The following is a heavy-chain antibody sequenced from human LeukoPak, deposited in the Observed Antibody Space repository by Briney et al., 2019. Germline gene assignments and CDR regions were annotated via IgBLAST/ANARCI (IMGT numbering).Heavy chain of an antibody. Sequence: GGSLRLSCATSGFAFSDYAMTWVRQAPGKGLAWVSAISGSGGSTYYADSVKGRFTISRDNSKNTLYLQMNSLRAEDTAVYYCAIVIGSGWSHDYWGQGTLVTVSS. CDR3: AIVIGSGWSHDY. D-gene: IGHD6-19*01. J-gene: IGHJ4*02. CDR2: ISGSGGST. CDR1: GFAFSDYA. V-gene: IGHV3-23*01.